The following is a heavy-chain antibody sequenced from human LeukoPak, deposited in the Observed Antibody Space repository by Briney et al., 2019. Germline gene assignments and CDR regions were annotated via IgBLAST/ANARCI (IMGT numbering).Heavy chain of an antibody. D-gene: IGHD6-19*01. J-gene: IGHJ4*02. Sequence: GGSLRLSCAASGFTFRSYWMHWVRQAPGKGLVWVSRINSDGSSTTYAESVKGRFTISRDNAKNSLYLRMNSLRAEDTALYYCARGGSTGWYSFDYWGQGTLVTVSS. CDR1: GFTFRSYW. CDR2: INSDGSST. V-gene: IGHV3-74*01. CDR3: ARGGSTGWYSFDY.